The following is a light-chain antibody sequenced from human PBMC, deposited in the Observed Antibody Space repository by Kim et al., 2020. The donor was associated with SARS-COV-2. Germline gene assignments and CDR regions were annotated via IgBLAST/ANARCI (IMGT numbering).Light chain of an antibody. CDR1: QYITRR. Sequence: DIQMTQSPSTLSASVGDRVTITCRASQYITRRLAWYQQKPGKAPKVLISKASTLESGVPSTFSGSGSGTDFTLTISSLQPDDFATYYRQQYDPYPWTFGQGTKVELK. CDR2: KAS. CDR3: QQYDPYPWT. V-gene: IGKV1-5*03. J-gene: IGKJ1*01.